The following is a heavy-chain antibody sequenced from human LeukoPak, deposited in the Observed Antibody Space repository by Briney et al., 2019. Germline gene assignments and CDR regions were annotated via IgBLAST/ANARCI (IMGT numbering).Heavy chain of an antibody. D-gene: IGHD3-3*01. CDR1: EFTVSSNY. V-gene: IGHV3-66*01. CDR3: VRGREYYDFWSGAASYYYYMDV. J-gene: IGHJ6*03. Sequence: GGSLRLSCGASEFTVSSNYMSWVRQAPGKGLEWDSVVYSGGSTYYADSVKGRFTISRDNSKNTLYLQMNSLRAEDTAVYYYVRGREYYDFWSGAASYYYYMDVWGKGTTVTVSS. CDR2: VYSGGST.